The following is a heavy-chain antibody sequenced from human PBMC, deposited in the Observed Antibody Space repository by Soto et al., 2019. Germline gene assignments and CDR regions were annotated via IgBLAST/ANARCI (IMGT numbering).Heavy chain of an antibody. CDR2: ISYDGSNK. D-gene: IGHD5-12*01. V-gene: IGHV3-30*18. J-gene: IGHJ4*02. Sequence: ESGGGVVQPGRSLRLSCAASGFTFSSYGMHWVRQAPGKGLEWVAVISYDGSNKYYADSVKGRFTISRDNSKNTLYLQMNSLRAEDTAVYYCAKSRGGYSGYDYGVFDYWGQGTLVTVSS. CDR1: GFTFSSYG. CDR3: AKSRGGYSGYDYGVFDY.